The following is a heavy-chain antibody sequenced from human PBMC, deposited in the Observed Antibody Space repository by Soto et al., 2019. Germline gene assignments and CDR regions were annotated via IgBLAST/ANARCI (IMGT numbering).Heavy chain of an antibody. CDR3: ARPPIKYCSSISCSPDYNYYMGV. J-gene: IGHJ6*03. V-gene: IGHV4-34*04. CDR1: GGSPSYYY. Sequence: SATPSLTPRVSGGSPSYYYWSLIRQPPGKGLEWIGEINHSGSTNLNPSLKSRATISVDMSKNQFSLTLSSVTAADTALYYCARPPIKYCSSISCSPDYNYYMGVWGTGTAVTVSS. D-gene: IGHD2-2*01. CDR2: INHSGST.